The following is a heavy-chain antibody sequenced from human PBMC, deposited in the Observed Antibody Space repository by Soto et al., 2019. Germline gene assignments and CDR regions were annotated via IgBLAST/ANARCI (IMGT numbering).Heavy chain of an antibody. D-gene: IGHD1-26*01. CDR2: IIPIFGTA. Sequence: QVQLVQSGAEVKKPGSSVKVSCKASGGTFSSYAISWVRQAPGQGLEWMGGIIPIFGTANYAQKFQGRVTITADESTSTAYMEVSSLRSEDTAVYYCARIGLLSPWELGAGGFDPWGQGTLVTVSS. J-gene: IGHJ5*02. CDR1: GGTFSSYA. CDR3: ARIGLLSPWELGAGGFDP. V-gene: IGHV1-69*01.